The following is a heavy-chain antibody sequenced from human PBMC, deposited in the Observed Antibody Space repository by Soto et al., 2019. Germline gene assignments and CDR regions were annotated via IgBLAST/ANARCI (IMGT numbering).Heavy chain of an antibody. D-gene: IGHD3-3*01. CDR3: ARTRNGGVADSFDS. V-gene: IGHV3-30*04. CDR2: ISRDGSYI. Sequence: QVQLVESGGGEVQPGGSLRLSCAASGFTFSRHALHWVRLTPGRGLEWVLAISRDGSYIYYTDSVKGRFTVSRDNSKNTVFVQMNRLIPDDTALYFCARTRNGGVADSFDSWGQGTRVTVSS. CDR1: GFTFSRHA. J-gene: IGHJ5*01.